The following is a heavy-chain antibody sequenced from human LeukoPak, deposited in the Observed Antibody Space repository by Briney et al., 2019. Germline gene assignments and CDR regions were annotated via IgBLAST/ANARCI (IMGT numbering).Heavy chain of an antibody. V-gene: IGHV3-30-3*01. Sequence: GRSLRLSCAASGFTFSSYAMHWVRQAPGKGLEWVAVISYDGSNKYYADSVKGRFTISRDNSKNTLYLQMNSLRAEDTAVYYCARGAFDLAAAGDYWGQGTLVTVSS. CDR2: ISYDGSNK. CDR3: ARGAFDLAAAGDY. D-gene: IGHD6-13*01. CDR1: GFTFSSYA. J-gene: IGHJ4*02.